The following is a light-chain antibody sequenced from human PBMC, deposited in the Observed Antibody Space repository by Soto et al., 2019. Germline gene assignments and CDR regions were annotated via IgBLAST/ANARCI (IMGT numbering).Light chain of an antibody. V-gene: IGKV3-15*01. CDR1: QSISTE. CDR2: SAS. CDR3: QQGHNWPLT. Sequence: EIVMTQSPATLSVSPGERATLSCRASQSISTELAWYQQKPGQPPRLLIYSASARATGVPSRFTGSVSGSEFTLTISGLHSEDFAVYYCQQGHNWPLTFGKGTKLEI. J-gene: IGKJ2*01.